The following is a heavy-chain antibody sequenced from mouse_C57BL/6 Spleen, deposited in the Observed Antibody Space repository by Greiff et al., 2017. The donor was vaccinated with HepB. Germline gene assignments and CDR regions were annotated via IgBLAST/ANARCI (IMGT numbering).Heavy chain of an antibody. J-gene: IGHJ2*01. V-gene: IGHV14-4*01. CDR1: GFNIKDDY. CDR3: TTGRDDYDYFDY. D-gene: IGHD2-4*01. Sequence: EVQLQQSGAELVRPGASVKLSCTASGFNIKDDYMHWVKQRPEQGLEWIGWIDPENGDTEYASKFQGKATITADTSSNTAYLQLSSLTSEDTAVYYCTTGRDDYDYFDYWGQGTTLTVSS. CDR2: IDPENGDT.